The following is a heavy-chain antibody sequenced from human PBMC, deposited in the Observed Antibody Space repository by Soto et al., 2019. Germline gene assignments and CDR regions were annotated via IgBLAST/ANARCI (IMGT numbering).Heavy chain of an antibody. CDR1: GFTFSSYG. CDR2: ISYDGSNK. D-gene: IGHD3-22*01. Sequence: PGGSLRLSCAASGFTFSSYGMHWVRQAPGKGLEWVAVISYDGSNKYYADSVKGRFTISRDNSKNTLYLQMNSLRAEDTAVYYCDSSGPAGLSYWGQGTLVTVSS. J-gene: IGHJ4*02. V-gene: IGHV3-30*03. CDR3: DSSGPAGLSY.